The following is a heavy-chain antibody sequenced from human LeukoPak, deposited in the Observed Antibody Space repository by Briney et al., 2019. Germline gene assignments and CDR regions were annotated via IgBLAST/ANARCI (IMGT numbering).Heavy chain of an antibody. V-gene: IGHV4-59*01. CDR3: ARSLRYCSGGNCYYTMDV. J-gene: IGHJ6*02. CDR2: IYYSGIT. Sequence: SETLSLTCAVSGGSISGYYCTWLRQPPGEGREGIGYIYYSGITNFNPPLPSRVTASVDTSNNQFSLTLSSVTAADTAVYYCARSLRYCSGGNCYYTMDVWGQGPTVTVSS. CDR1: GGSISGYY. D-gene: IGHD2-15*01.